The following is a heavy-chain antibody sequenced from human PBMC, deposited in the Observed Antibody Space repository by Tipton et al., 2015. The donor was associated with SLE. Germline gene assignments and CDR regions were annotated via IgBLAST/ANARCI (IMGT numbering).Heavy chain of an antibody. Sequence: TLSLTCSVSGHSISSGFYWGWIRQSPGKGLEWIGNFYHRGTTYYNPSLKSRVTISADTSKNHLSLKLTSVTAADTAVYFCARSTDQNWFDPWGQGTLVTVSS. CDR2: FYHRGTT. CDR1: GHSISSGFY. CDR3: ARSTDQNWFDP. D-gene: IGHD2-2*01. V-gene: IGHV4-38-2*01. J-gene: IGHJ5*02.